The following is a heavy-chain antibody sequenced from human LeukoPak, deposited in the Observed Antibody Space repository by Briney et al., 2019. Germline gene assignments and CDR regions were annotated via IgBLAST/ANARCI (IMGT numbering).Heavy chain of an antibody. D-gene: IGHD4-17*01. CDR3: ARVSGLTVPVY. CDR1: GYTFTNYG. Sequence: ASVKVSCKTSGYTFTNYGVSWVRQAPGQGLEWMGWISAYNGNTNYAQKFQGRVTMTTDTSTSTAYMELTSLRSEDTAVYYCARVSGLTVPVYWGQGTLVTVSS. J-gene: IGHJ4*02. V-gene: IGHV1-18*01. CDR2: ISAYNGNT.